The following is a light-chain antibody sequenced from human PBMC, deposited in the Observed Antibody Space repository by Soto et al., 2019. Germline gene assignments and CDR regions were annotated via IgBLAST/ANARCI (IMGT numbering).Light chain of an antibody. Sequence: DIQMTQSPSTLSASVGDRVTITCRASQSVNHYLAWYQQKPGKAPKLLVYDASTLEGGVPSRFSGSGSGTEFTLTISSLQPDDFATYYCQQYNHYSPWTFGQGTNVDIK. CDR3: QQYNHYSPWT. J-gene: IGKJ1*01. V-gene: IGKV1-5*01. CDR2: DAS. CDR1: QSVNHY.